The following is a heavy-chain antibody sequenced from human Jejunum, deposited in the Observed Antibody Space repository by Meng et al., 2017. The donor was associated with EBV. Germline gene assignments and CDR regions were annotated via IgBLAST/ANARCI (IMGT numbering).Heavy chain of an antibody. CDR3: ASVGYYDSSGYFTDY. V-gene: IGHV4-4*02. J-gene: IGHJ4*02. CDR1: GGSITSTNW. Sequence: LQVSGPGLGKPSGTLSVTCAVSGGSITSTNWWSWVRQPPGKGLEWIGEIHHSGRTNYNPSLKSRVTISVDKSKNQFSLELSSVTAADTAVYFCASVGYYDSSGYFTDYWGQGTLVTVSS. D-gene: IGHD3-22*01. CDR2: IHHSGRT.